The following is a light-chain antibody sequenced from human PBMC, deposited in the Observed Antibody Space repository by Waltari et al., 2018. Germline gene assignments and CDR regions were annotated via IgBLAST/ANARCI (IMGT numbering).Light chain of an antibody. CDR3: CSYTSSSTLNYV. CDR2: DVT. CDR1: SSDVGGYNY. V-gene: IGLV2-14*01. Sequence: QSALTQPASVSGSPGQSITISCTGTSSDVGGYNYVSWYQQRPGKAPKLMIYDVTNRPSGVSNRCSGSKSGNTASLTISGLQAEDEADYYCCSYTSSSTLNYVFGTGTKVTVL. J-gene: IGLJ1*01.